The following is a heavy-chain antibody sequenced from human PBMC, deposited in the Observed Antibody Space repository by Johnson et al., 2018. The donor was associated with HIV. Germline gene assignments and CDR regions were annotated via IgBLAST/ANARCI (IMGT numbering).Heavy chain of an antibody. CDR1: GFTFSNYG. CDR3: AKVLTSSTSWLDDALDI. D-gene: IGHD6-13*01. J-gene: IGHJ3*02. CDR2: IYSGGST. V-gene: IGHV3-NL1*01. Sequence: QVQLVESGGGVVQPGRSLRLSCAASGFTFSNYGMAWVRQAPGKGLEWVSVIYSGGSTYYADSVKGRFTISRDNSKNTLFLQMNSLRAEDTAVYYCAKVLTSSTSWLDDALDICGQGTMVTVSS.